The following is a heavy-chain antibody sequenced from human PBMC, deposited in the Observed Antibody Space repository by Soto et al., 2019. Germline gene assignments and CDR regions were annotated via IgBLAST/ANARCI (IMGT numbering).Heavy chain of an antibody. CDR3: ARVRDWFGP. Sequence: PSETLSLTCAVYGGSFSGYYWNWIRQPPGKGLEWIGEIDHSGYTNYNPSLKSRVTISVDTSKNQFSLGLTSVTAADTAVYYCARVRDWFGPWGQGTLVTVSS. CDR1: GGSFSGYY. V-gene: IGHV4-34*01. J-gene: IGHJ5*02. CDR2: IDHSGYT. D-gene: IGHD3-3*01.